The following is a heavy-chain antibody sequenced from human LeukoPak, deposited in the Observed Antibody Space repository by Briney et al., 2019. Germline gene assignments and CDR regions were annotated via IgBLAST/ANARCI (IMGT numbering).Heavy chain of an antibody. D-gene: IGHD5-12*01. J-gene: IGHJ3*02. Sequence: GASVKVSCKASGGTFSSYAISWVRQAPGQGLEWMGGIIPIFGTANYAQKFQGRVAITADKSTSTAYMELSSLRSEDTAVYYCARGGPATHDAFDIWGQGTMVTVSS. CDR3: ARGGPATHDAFDI. V-gene: IGHV1-69*06. CDR1: GGTFSSYA. CDR2: IIPIFGTA.